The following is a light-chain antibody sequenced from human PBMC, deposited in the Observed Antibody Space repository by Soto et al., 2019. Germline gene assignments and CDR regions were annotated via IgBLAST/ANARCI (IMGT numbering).Light chain of an antibody. CDR2: GAS. CDR1: QSVSIN. V-gene: IGKV3-15*01. CDR3: QQYDNWPPWT. Sequence: EIVMTQSPATLSVSPGERATLSCRASQSVSINLAWYQQKPGQAPRLLIYGASIRATGIPARFSGSGSGTESTLTISSLQSEDFAVYYCQQYDNWPPWTFGQGTKVEI. J-gene: IGKJ1*01.